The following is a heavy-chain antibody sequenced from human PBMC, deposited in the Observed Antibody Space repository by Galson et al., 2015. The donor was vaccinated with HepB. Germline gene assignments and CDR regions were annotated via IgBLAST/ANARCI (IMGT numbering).Heavy chain of an antibody. D-gene: IGHD3-9*01. Sequence: VSCKASGYIFTANYIHWVRQAPGQGLEWMGWVNPKSGVSRYGQNFQGRVAMTRDTSITTAYMEVSGLKFDDTAAYYCARGLGPADPFDSWGQGTMVTVS. CDR2: VNPKSGVS. CDR3: ARGLGPADPFDS. V-gene: IGHV1-2*02. CDR1: GYIFTANY. J-gene: IGHJ3*02.